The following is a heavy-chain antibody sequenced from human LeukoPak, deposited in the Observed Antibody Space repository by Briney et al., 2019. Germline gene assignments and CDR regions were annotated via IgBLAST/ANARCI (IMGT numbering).Heavy chain of an antibody. CDR3: ARRGYCSSTSCYFYFDY. D-gene: IGHD2-2*01. V-gene: IGHV3-30*02. J-gene: IGHJ4*02. Sequence: GGSLRLSCVASGFTFSSYGMHWVRQAPGKGLEWVSFIRYDGSNKDYADSVKGRFTISRDNSKNTLYLQMNSLRAEDTAVYYCARRGYCSSTSCYFYFDYWGQGTLVTVSS. CDR1: GFTFSSYG. CDR2: IRYDGSNK.